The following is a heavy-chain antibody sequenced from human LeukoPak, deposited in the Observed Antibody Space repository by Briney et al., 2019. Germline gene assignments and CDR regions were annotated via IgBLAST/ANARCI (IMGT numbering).Heavy chain of an antibody. CDR2: IIPIFGTA. Sequence: GASVKVSCKASGGTFSSYAISWVRQAPGQGLEWMGGIIPIFGTANYAQKFQGRVTITADESTSTAYMELSSLRSEDTAVYYRARCLSYGPHGAFDIWDQGTMVTVSS. J-gene: IGHJ3*02. CDR3: ARCLSYGPHGAFDI. D-gene: IGHD5-18*01. V-gene: IGHV1-69*13. CDR1: GGTFSSYA.